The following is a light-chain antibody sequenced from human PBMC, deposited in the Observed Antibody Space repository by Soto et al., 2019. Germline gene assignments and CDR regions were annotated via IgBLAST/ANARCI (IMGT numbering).Light chain of an antibody. J-gene: IGKJ2*01. CDR3: QESYSAPYT. Sequence: DIQMTQSPSSLSASVGDRVTITCRASQSISTYLNLYQQEPGKAPRLLIYAASSLQSGVPSRFSGSGSGTDFTLTISSLQPEDFATYFCQESYSAPYTFGQGTNLEI. CDR2: AAS. CDR1: QSISTY. V-gene: IGKV1-39*01.